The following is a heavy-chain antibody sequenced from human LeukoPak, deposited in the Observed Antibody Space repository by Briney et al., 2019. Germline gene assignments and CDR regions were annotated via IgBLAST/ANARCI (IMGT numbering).Heavy chain of an antibody. J-gene: IGHJ4*02. CDR3: ARGYSGSYYPFDY. D-gene: IGHD1-26*01. CDR1: GGSISSYY. Sequence: SETLSLTCTVSGGSISSYYWSWIRQPPGKGVEWIGYIYYSGSTNYNPSLKSRVTISVDTSKNQFSLKLSSVTAADTAVYYCARGYSGSYYPFDYWGQGTLVTVSS. V-gene: IGHV4-59*01. CDR2: IYYSGST.